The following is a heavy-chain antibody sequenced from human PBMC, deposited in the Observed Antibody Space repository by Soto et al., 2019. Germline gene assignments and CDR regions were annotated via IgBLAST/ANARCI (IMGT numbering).Heavy chain of an antibody. D-gene: IGHD3-10*01. J-gene: IGHJ4*02. CDR2: INAGNGNT. Sequence: ASVKVSCKASGYTFTSYAMHWVRQAPGQRLEWMGWINAGNGNTKYSQKFQGRVTITRDTSTSTAYMELSSLRSEDTAVYYCALTYGSGSYNGYWGQGTLVTVSS. CDR1: GYTFTSYA. CDR3: ALTYGSGSYNGY. V-gene: IGHV1-3*01.